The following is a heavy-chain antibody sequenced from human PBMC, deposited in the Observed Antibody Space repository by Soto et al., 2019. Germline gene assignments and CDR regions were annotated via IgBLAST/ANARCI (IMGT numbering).Heavy chain of an antibody. V-gene: IGHV1-3*01. J-gene: IGHJ4*02. CDR2: INGGNGDT. CDR3: ARGYCSSTSCQYYFDY. D-gene: IGHD2-2*01. CDR1: GYTFTGYA. Sequence: DSVKVSCKASGYTFTGYAIHWVRQAPGQRLEWMGWINGGNGDTKYSQKFQGRVTITRDTSASTAYMELTSLGSEDTALYHCARGYCSSTSCQYYFDYWGQGTPVTVSS.